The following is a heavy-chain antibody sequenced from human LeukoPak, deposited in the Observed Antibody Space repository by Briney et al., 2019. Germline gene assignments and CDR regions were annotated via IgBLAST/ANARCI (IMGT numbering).Heavy chain of an antibody. CDR1: GGSISGGTYY. Sequence: LTCSVXGGSISGGTYYWGWIRXPPGKGLEXIGSIYYSGSTYDNPSRKSRVTISVDTSKNQSSLKLSSVTAADTAVYYCARRGGSGRAFDYWGQGTLVTVSS. CDR3: ARRGGSGRAFDY. D-gene: IGHD1-26*01. V-gene: IGHV4-39*01. CDR2: IYYSGST. J-gene: IGHJ4*02.